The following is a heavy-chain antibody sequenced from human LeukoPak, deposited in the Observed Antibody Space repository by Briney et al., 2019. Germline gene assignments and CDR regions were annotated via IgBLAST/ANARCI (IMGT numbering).Heavy chain of an antibody. CDR3: ARPIHDSQAFDY. D-gene: IGHD3-22*01. J-gene: IGHJ4*02. Sequence: PVRVSCKASGGTFSSYAISWVRQAPGQGLKWMGGIIPIFGTANYAQKFQGRVTITTDESTSTAYMELSSLRSEDTAVYYCARPIHDSQAFDYWGQGTLVTVSS. CDR2: IIPIFGTA. CDR1: GGTFSSYA. V-gene: IGHV1-69*05.